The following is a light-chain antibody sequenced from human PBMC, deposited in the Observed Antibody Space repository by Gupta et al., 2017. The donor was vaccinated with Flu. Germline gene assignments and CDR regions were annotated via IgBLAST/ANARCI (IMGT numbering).Light chain of an antibody. CDR1: QRISTY. CDR3: QQSYSAHFS. J-gene: IGKJ3*01. CDR2: ATS. Sequence: DIQMTQSPSSLSASVGDRVTMTCRASQRISTYLNWYQHKPGRAPKLLIYATSSLQSGVPSRFSGSGSGTDFTLTISSLQPEDFATYYCQQSYSAHFSFGPGTKV. V-gene: IGKV1-39*01.